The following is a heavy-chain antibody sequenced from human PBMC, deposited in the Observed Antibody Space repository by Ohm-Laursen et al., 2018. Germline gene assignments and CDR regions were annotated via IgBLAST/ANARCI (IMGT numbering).Heavy chain of an antibody. J-gene: IGHJ4*02. CDR3: ARDARVAGTSDAFEY. Sequence: SDTLSLTCFVSGGSISTYYWSWIRQSAGKGLEWIGRIHASGSTNYNPSLKSRVSLSHDTSKNQFSLKMTSVPAADTAVYYCARDARVAGTSDAFEYWGQGTLVTVTS. D-gene: IGHD1-7*01. V-gene: IGHV4-4*07. CDR2: IHASGST. CDR1: GGSISTYY.